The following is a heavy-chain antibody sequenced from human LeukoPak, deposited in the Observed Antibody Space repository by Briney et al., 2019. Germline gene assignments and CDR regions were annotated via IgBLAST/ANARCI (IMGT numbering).Heavy chain of an antibody. V-gene: IGHV1-18*01. J-gene: IGHJ3*02. CDR3: ARDQGGLLWFGELLLAVGDAFDI. D-gene: IGHD3-10*01. Sequence: ASVKVSCKASGYTFTSYGISWVRQAPGQGLEWMGWISAYNGNTNYAQKLQGRVTMTTDTSTSTAYMELRSLRSDDTAVYYCARDQGGLLWFGELLLAVGDAFDIWGQGTMVTASS. CDR2: ISAYNGNT. CDR1: GYTFTSYG.